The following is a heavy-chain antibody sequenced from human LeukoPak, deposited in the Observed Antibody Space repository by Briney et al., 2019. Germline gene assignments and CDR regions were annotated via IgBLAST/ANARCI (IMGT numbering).Heavy chain of an antibody. J-gene: IGHJ6*03. CDR3: ARDEVAARLVRNYYYMDV. Sequence: ASVEVSCKAFGYTFTSNYMHWVRQAPGQGPEWMGVISPSGGSTTYAQKFQGIVTLTRDMSTSTDYLELSSLRSEDTAVYYCARDEVAARLVRNYYYMDVWGKGTTVTVSS. D-gene: IGHD6-6*01. V-gene: IGHV1-46*01. CDR2: ISPSGGST. CDR1: GYTFTSNY.